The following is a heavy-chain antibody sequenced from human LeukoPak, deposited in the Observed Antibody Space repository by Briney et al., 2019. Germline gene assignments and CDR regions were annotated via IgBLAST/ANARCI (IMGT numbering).Heavy chain of an antibody. CDR3: ARDPEWELLLDY. J-gene: IGHJ4*02. Sequence: VGSLRLSCAASGFTFSSYAMHWVRQAPGKGLEWVAVISYDGSNKYYADSVKGRFTISRDNSKNTLYLQMNSLRAEDTAVYYCARDPEWELLLDYWGQGTLVTVSS. CDR2: ISYDGSNK. CDR1: GFTFSSYA. D-gene: IGHD1-26*01. V-gene: IGHV3-30-3*01.